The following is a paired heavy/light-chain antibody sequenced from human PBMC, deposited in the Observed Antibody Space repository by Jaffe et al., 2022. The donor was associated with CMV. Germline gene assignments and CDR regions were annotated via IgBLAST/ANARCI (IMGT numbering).Heavy chain of an antibody. CDR1: GGSISSYY. CDR3: ARTYYYDSSGYYPLDL. Sequence: QVQLQESGPGLVKPSETLSLTCTVSGGSISSYYWSWIRQPPGKGLEWIGYIYYSGSTNYNPSLKSRVTISVDTSKNQFSLKLSSVTAADTAVYYCARTYYYDSSGYYPLDLWGRGTLVTVSS. CDR2: IYYSGST. D-gene: IGHD3-22*01. V-gene: IGHV4-59*08. J-gene: IGHJ2*01.
Light chain of an antibody. Sequence: IQLTQSPSSLSASVGDRVTITCRASQGISSYLAWYQQKPGKAPKLLIYAASTLQSGVPSRFSGSGSGTDFTLTISSLQPEDFATYYCQQLNSYPPTFGQGTKLEIK. V-gene: IGKV1-9*01. CDR1: QGISSY. CDR2: AAS. CDR3: QQLNSYPPT. J-gene: IGKJ2*01.